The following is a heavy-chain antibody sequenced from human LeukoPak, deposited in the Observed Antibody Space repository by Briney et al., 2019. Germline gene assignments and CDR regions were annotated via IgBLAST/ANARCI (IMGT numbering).Heavy chain of an antibody. Sequence: GGSLRLSCAASGFTFSSYWMSWVRQAPGKGLEWVANIKQDGSEKYYVDSVKGRFTISRDNAKNSLYLQMNSLRAEYTAVYYCARYPGYDSSGYYTSDNWFDPWGQGTLVTVSS. D-gene: IGHD3-22*01. J-gene: IGHJ5*02. CDR2: IKQDGSEK. CDR3: ARYPGYDSSGYYTSDNWFDP. CDR1: GFTFSSYW. V-gene: IGHV3-7*01.